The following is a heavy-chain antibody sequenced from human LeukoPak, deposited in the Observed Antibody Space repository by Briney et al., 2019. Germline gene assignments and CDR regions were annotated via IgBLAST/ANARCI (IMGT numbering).Heavy chain of an antibody. Sequence: GESLKISCKGSGYSFTSYWIGWVRQMPGKGLEWMGIIYPGDSDTRYSPSFQGQVTISADKSISTAYLQWSSLKAPDTAMYYCARHMADYVGAFDIWGQGTMVTVSS. CDR3: ARHMADYVGAFDI. V-gene: IGHV5-51*01. D-gene: IGHD4-17*01. J-gene: IGHJ3*02. CDR2: IYPGDSDT. CDR1: GYSFTSYW.